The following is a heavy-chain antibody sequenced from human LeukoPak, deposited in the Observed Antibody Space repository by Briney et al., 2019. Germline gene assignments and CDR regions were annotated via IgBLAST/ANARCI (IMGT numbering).Heavy chain of an antibody. CDR2: IYYSGST. V-gene: IGHV4-59*01. Sequence: SETLSLTCTVSGGSISSYYWSWIRQPPGKGLEWIGYIYYSGSTNYNPSLKSRVTISVDTSKNQFSLKLSSVTAADTAVYYCAREALGYCSSTSCARGFDIWGQGTMVTVSS. D-gene: IGHD2-2*01. CDR1: GGSISSYY. CDR3: AREALGYCSSTSCARGFDI. J-gene: IGHJ3*02.